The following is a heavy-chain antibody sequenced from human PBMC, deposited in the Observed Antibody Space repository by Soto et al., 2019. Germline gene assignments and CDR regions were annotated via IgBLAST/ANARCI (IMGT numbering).Heavy chain of an antibody. Sequence: QPGGSLRLSCAASGFTFSSYGMHWVRQAPGKGLEWVAVISYDGGNKYYADSVKGRFTISRDNSKNTLYLQMNSLRAEDTALYYCAKVEDSSSWYLVWYYMDVWGKGTTVTVSS. J-gene: IGHJ6*03. CDR1: GFTFSSYG. D-gene: IGHD6-13*01. CDR3: AKVEDSSSWYLVWYYMDV. CDR2: ISYDGGNK. V-gene: IGHV3-30*18.